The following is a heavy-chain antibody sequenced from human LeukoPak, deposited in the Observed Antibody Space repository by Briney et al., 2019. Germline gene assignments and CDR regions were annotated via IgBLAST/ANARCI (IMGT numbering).Heavy chain of an antibody. CDR3: AKSYCSGGSCYGYFDY. CDR1: GFTFSSYG. CDR2: ISYDGSNK. D-gene: IGHD2-15*01. Sequence: GGSLRLSCAASGFTFSSYGVHWVRQAPGKGLEWVAVISYDGSNKYYADSVKGRFTISRDNSKNTLYPQMNSLRAEDTAVYYCAKSYCSGGSCYGYFDYWGQGTLVTVSS. J-gene: IGHJ4*02. V-gene: IGHV3-30*18.